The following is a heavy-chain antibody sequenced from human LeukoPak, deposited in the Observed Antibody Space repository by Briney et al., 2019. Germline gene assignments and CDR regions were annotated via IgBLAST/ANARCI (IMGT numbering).Heavy chain of an antibody. CDR2: SVYDGFYK. J-gene: IGHJ6*02. CDR1: GFSFSNYG. V-gene: IGHV3-30*02. CDR3: AKDLIARVRGSPMDV. D-gene: IGHD3-10*01. Sequence: PGGSLRLSCAASGFSFSNYGMHWVRQAPGKGLEWVALSVYDGFYKYYADSVKGRFTISRDDSTNAVYLHLSSLRAEDTAVYYCAKDLIARVRGSPMDVWGQGSRVIVSS.